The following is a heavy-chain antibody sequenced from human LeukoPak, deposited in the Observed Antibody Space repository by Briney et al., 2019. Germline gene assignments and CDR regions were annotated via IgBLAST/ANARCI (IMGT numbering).Heavy chain of an antibody. CDR2: INQGGRT. J-gene: IGHJ6*03. Sequence: PSETLSLTCAVNGGSFSDYLWTWIRQSPGKGLEWIGEINQGGRTNFNPSLKSRVTISADRSKYHFSLTLRSVTAADTAVYYCARGKRVWFGELMTSFSYFYTDGWGRGTTVIVSS. CDR1: GGSFSDYL. CDR3: ARGKRVWFGELMTSFSYFYTDG. V-gene: IGHV4-34*01. D-gene: IGHD3-10*01.